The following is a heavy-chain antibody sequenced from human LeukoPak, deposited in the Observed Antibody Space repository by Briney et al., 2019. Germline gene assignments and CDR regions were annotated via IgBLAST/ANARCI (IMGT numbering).Heavy chain of an antibody. CDR3: VRRGDASSGWGDHDF. Sequence: GGSLRLSCAPSGFTFNINAISWVRQAPGKGREWVSTIGGSGDKTFYADSVKGRFTISRGNSKHMVHMQMNSLTGEDTALYYCVRRGDASSGWGDHDFWGQGALVTVSS. D-gene: IGHD6-19*01. CDR2: IGGSGDKT. CDR1: GFTFNINA. V-gene: IGHV3-23*01. J-gene: IGHJ4*02.